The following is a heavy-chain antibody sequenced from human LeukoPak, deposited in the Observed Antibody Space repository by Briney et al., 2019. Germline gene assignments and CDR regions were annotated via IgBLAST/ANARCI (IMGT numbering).Heavy chain of an antibody. CDR3: ARGPGRRLHYTRHYYYGMDV. V-gene: IGHV4-34*01. J-gene: IGHJ6*02. CDR1: GGSFSGYY. CDR2: INHSGST. Sequence: SETLSLTCAVYGGSFSGYYWSWIRQPPGKGLDWIGEINHSGSTNYNPSLKSRVTISVDTSNNQFSLKLSSVTAADTAVYSCARGPGRRLHYTRHYYYGMDVWGQGTTVTVSS. D-gene: IGHD4-11*01.